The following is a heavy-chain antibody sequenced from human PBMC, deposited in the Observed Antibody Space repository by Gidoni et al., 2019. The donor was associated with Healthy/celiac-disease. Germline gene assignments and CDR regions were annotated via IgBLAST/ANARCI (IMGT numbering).Heavy chain of an antibody. CDR1: GFTFSSYS. D-gene: IGHD6-6*01. CDR2: ISSSSSYI. Sequence: EVQLVESGGGLVKPGGSLRLSCAASGFTFSSYSMNWVRQAPGKGLEWVSSISSSSSYIYYADSVKGRFTISRDNAKNSLYLQMNSLRAEDTAVYYCARDISGGRRSIAAPGYWGQGTLVTVSS. J-gene: IGHJ4*02. V-gene: IGHV3-21*01. CDR3: ARDISGGRRSIAAPGY.